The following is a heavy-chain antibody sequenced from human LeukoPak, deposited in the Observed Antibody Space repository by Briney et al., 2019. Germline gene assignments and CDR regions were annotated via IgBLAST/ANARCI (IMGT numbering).Heavy chain of an antibody. CDR2: IKQDGSEK. V-gene: IGHV3-7*01. D-gene: IGHD2-2*01. J-gene: IGHJ4*02. CDR1: GFTFSSYW. Sequence: PGGSLRLSCAASGFTFSSYWMSWVRQAPGKGLEWVANIKQDGSEKYYVDSVKGRFTISRDNAKNSLYLQMNSLRAEGTAVYYCARVGGLSYCSSTSCYPFDYWGQGTLVTVSS. CDR3: ARVGGLSYCSSTSCYPFDY.